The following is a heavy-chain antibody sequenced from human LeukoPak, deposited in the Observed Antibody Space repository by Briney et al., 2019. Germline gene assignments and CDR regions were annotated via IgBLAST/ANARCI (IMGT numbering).Heavy chain of an antibody. V-gene: IGHV1-2*02. CDR3: ARDDALVATGSFDY. J-gene: IGHJ4*02. CDR1: GYSFTDYY. D-gene: IGHD5-12*01. Sequence: GASVKVSCKASGYSFTDYYIHWVRQAPGQGLEWMGWLNPSSGGTRYAQNFQGRVTMTRDSSITTAYMDLSRLRSDDTAVYYCARDDALVATGSFDYWGQGTLVTVSS. CDR2: LNPSSGGT.